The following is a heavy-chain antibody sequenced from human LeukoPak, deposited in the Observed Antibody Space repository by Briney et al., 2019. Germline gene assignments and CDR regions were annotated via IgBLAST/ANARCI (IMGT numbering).Heavy chain of an antibody. CDR3: ARQIGHSSGWYSGDYYYYGMDV. J-gene: IGHJ6*02. CDR1: GFTFSSYG. Sequence: PGGSLRLSCAASGFTFSSYGMHWVRQAPGKGLEWVAVIWYDGSNKYYADSVKGRFTISRDNSKNTLYLQMNSLRAEDTAVYYCARQIGHSSGWYSGDYYYYGMDVWGQGTTVTDSS. V-gene: IGHV3-33*01. CDR2: IWYDGSNK. D-gene: IGHD6-19*01.